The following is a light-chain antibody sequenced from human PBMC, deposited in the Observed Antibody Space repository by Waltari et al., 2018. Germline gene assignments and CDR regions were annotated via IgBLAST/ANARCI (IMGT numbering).Light chain of an antibody. Sequence: QSALTQPASVSGSPGQSITISCTGTSSDVGGYNYVSWYQQNPGKDPKLMIYEVSNRPSGLSNRFCGSKAGNTASLTISGLQAEDEADYYCSSYTSMHVVFGGGTKLTVL. J-gene: IGLJ2*01. CDR1: SSDVGGYNY. CDR3: SSYTSMHVV. CDR2: EVS. V-gene: IGLV2-14*01.